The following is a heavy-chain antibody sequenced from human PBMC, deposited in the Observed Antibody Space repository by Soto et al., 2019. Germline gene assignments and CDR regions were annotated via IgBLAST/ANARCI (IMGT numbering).Heavy chain of an antibody. V-gene: IGHV1-69*01. CDR2: IIPILGTA. Sequence: QVHLVQSVAEVKKPGSSVKVSCKASGGTFSSYAISWVRQAPGQGLEWMGGIIPILGTANYAQKFQGRVTITADESTSAGYMELSSLRSDDTAVYYCARLEYGDYTTFDYWGQGTLFTV. D-gene: IGHD4-17*01. J-gene: IGHJ4*02. CDR3: ARLEYGDYTTFDY. CDR1: GGTFSSYA.